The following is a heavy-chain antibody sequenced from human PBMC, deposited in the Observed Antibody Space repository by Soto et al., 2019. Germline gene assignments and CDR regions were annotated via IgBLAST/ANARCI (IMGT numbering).Heavy chain of an antibody. CDR3: ARDSSSYYYYYYGMDV. Sequence: GGSLRLSCAASGFTFSSYWMSWVRQAPGKGLEWVANIKQDGSEKYYVDSVKGRFTISRDNAKNSLYLQMNSLRAEDTAVYYCARDSSSYYYYYYGMDVWGQGTTVTVSS. CDR2: IKQDGSEK. CDR1: GFTFSSYW. J-gene: IGHJ6*02. D-gene: IGHD6-6*01. V-gene: IGHV3-7*01.